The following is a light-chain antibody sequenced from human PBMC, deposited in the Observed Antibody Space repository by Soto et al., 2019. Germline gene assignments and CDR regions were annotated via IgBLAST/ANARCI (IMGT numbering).Light chain of an antibody. CDR1: SSNFGAGYD. CDR2: GHS. Sequence: QSVLTQPPSVSGAPGQKVTFSCTGSSSNFGAGYDVHWYQQLPGTAPKLLIYGHSNRPSGVPDRFSGSKSGTLASLAITGLQAEDEADYYCQSYDSSLSGWVFGGGTKLTVL. CDR3: QSYDSSLSGWV. J-gene: IGLJ3*02. V-gene: IGLV1-40*01.